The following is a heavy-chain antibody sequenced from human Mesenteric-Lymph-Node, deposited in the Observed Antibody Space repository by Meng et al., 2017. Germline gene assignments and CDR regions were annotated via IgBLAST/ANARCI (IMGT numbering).Heavy chain of an antibody. D-gene: IGHD3-10*01. Sequence: SETLSLTCTVSGTTISNTNYYWGWARQPPGKGLEWIGSIYSTGSTYYNPSLKSRVTMSVDTSKNQFSLKLSSVTAADTAVYYCARGKSGPGDAFEIWGQGTKVTVSS. CDR3: ARGKSGPGDAFEI. CDR1: GTTISNTNYY. J-gene: IGHJ3*02. V-gene: IGHV4-39*07. CDR2: IYSTGST.